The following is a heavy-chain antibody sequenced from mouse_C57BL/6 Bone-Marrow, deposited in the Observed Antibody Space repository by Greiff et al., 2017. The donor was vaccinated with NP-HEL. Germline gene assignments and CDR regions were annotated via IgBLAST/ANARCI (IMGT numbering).Heavy chain of an antibody. Sequence: EVKLVESGGGLVQSGRSLRLSCATSGFTFSDFYMEWVRQAPGKGLEWIAASRNKANDYTTEYSASVKGRFIVSRDTSQSSLYLQMNDLIAEDTSIYYCARNAYYGYDYAMDYWGQGTSVTVSS. CDR3: ARNAYYGYDYAMDY. J-gene: IGHJ4*01. V-gene: IGHV7-1*01. CDR2: SRNKANDYTT. CDR1: GFTFSDFY. D-gene: IGHD2-2*01.